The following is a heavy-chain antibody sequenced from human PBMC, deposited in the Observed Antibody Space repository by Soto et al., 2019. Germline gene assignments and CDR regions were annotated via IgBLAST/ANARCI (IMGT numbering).Heavy chain of an antibody. D-gene: IGHD4-17*01. Sequence: HVQLVQSGAEVKKPGSSVKVSCKASGGTFSSYAISWVRQAPGQGLEWMGGIIPIFGTANYAQKFQGRVTITADETTSKAYMEMRSVRSKDTAVYYCARDVPTSTNYGGNSLWGQGTLVTVSS. J-gene: IGHJ4*02. CDR1: GGTFSSYA. CDR2: IIPIFGTA. V-gene: IGHV1-69*01. CDR3: ARDVPTSTNYGGNSL.